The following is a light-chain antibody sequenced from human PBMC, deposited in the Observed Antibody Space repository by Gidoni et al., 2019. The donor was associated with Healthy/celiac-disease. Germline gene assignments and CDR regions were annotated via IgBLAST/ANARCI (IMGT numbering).Light chain of an antibody. CDR2: KDS. CDR3: QSADSSGVV. V-gene: IGLV3-25*03. J-gene: IGLJ2*01. CDR1: ALPKQY. Sequence: SYELTQPPSVSVSPGQPARSTCSGDALPKQYAYWYQQKPGQAPVLVIYKDSERPSGIPERFSGSSSGTTVTLTISGVQAEDEADYYCQSADSSGVVFGGGTKLTVL.